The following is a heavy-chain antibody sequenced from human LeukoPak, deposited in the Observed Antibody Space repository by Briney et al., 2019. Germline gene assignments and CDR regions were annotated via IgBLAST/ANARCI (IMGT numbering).Heavy chain of an antibody. V-gene: IGHV5-51*01. J-gene: IGHJ4*02. CDR2: IYPGDSET. CDR1: GYSFTSYW. CDR3: ARVTTVTTSPFDY. D-gene: IGHD4-17*01. Sequence: GESLKISCKGAGYSFTSYWIAWVRQMPGKGLEWMGIIYPGDSETIYSPSFQGQVTISADKSISTAYLQWSSLKASDTAMYYCARVTTVTTSPFDYWGQGTLVTVSS.